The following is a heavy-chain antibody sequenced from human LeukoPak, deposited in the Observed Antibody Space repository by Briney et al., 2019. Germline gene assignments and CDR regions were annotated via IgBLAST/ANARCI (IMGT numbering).Heavy chain of an antibody. CDR2: IYHSGST. CDR3: ARQLLPEKPYFDY. D-gene: IGHD2-15*01. CDR1: GYSISSGYY. J-gene: IGHJ4*02. Sequence: SETLSLTCTVSGYSISSGYYWGWIRQPPGKGLEWIGSIYHSGSTYYNPSLKSRVTISVDTSKNQFSLKLSSVTAADTAVYYCARQLLPEKPYFDYWGQGTLVTVSS. V-gene: IGHV4-38-2*02.